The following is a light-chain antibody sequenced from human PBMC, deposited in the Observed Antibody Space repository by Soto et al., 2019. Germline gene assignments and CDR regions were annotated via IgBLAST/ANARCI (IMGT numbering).Light chain of an antibody. V-gene: IGLV1-40*01. CDR1: SSNIGAGYD. CDR3: QSSVSSLSGLV. J-gene: IGLJ1*01. Sequence: QSVLTQPPSVSGAPGQRVTISCTGSSSNIGAGYDVHWYQQLPGTAPKLLIYGNSNRPSGVPDRFSGSKSGTSASLAITGLQAEDESDYYCQSSVSSLSGLVFGTGTKVTVL. CDR2: GNS.